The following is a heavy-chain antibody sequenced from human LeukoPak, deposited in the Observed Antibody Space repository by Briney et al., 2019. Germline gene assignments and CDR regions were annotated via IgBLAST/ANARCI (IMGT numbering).Heavy chain of an antibody. CDR1: GGSFSGYY. J-gene: IGHJ5*02. CDR2: INHSGST. CDR3: ARVAAYYGSGSYRWFDP. Sequence: SETLSLTCAVYGGSFSGYYWSWIRQPPGKGLEWIGEINHSGSTNYNPSLKSRVTISVDTSKNQFSLKLSSVTAADTAVYCCARVAAYYGSGSYRWFDPWGQGTLVTVSS. V-gene: IGHV4-34*01. D-gene: IGHD3-10*01.